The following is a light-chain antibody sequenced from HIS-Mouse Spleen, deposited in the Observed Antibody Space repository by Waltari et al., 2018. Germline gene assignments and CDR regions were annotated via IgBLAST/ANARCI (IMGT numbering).Light chain of an antibody. Sequence: DIVMTQSPDSLAVSLGERATNNCKSSQSVLYSSNNKNYLAWYQQKPGQPPKLLIYWASTRESGVPDRFSGSGSGTDFTLTISSLQAEDVAVYYCQQYYSTPYTFGQGTKLEIK. CDR3: QQYYSTPYT. J-gene: IGKJ2*01. CDR1: QSVLYSSNNKNY. V-gene: IGKV4-1*01. CDR2: WAS.